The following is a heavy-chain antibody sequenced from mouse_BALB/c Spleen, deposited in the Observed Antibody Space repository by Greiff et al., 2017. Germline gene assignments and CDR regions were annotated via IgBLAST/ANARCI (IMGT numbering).Heavy chain of an antibody. CDR1: GYSITSGY. CDR3: ARCPSYYDYAMDY. J-gene: IGHJ4*01. Sequence: VQLKESGPSLVKPSQTLSLTCSVTGYSITSGYWNWVRKFPGNKLEYMGYISYSGSTDYNPSLKSRISITRDTSKNQYYLQLNSVTTEDTATYYCARCPSYYDYAMDYWGQGTSVTVSS. CDR2: ISYSGST. D-gene: IGHD2-1*01. V-gene: IGHV3-8*02.